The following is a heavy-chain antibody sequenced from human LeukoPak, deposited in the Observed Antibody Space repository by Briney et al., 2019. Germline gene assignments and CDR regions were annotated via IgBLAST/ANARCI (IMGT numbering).Heavy chain of an antibody. CDR3: ARTTEGYAGGPGYSYYYYMDV. Sequence: SETLSLTCSVSGGSISSYYWSWIRQPAGKGLERIGRIYTSGSTNYNPSLKSRVTISVDTSKNQVSLKLRSVTAADTAVYYCARTTEGYAGGPGYSYYYYMDVWGKGTTVTISS. CDR1: GGSISSYY. CDR2: IYTSGST. J-gene: IGHJ6*03. V-gene: IGHV4-4*07. D-gene: IGHD5-12*01.